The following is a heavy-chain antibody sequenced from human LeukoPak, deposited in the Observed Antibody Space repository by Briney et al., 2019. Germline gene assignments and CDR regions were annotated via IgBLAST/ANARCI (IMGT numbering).Heavy chain of an antibody. V-gene: IGHV1-2*02. CDR1: GYTFTGYY. J-gene: IGHJ4*01. D-gene: IGHD3-22*01. Sequence: ASVKVSCKASGYTFTGYYMHWVRQAPGQGLEWMGWINPNSGGTNYAQKFQGRVTMTRDTSISTAYMELSRLRSDDTAVYYCARGLRGIVVVITPDDYFDYWGQGTLVTVSS. CDR2: INPNSGGT. CDR3: ARGLRGIVVVITPDDYFDY.